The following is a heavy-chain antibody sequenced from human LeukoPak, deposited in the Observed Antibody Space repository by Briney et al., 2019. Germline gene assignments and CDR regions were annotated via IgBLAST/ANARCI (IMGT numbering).Heavy chain of an antibody. CDR1: GFTSSDYY. D-gene: IGHD4-17*01. J-gene: IGHJ4*02. V-gene: IGHV3-11*06. CDR3: VRGGPYGDYDAY. CDR2: ISSDSSYT. Sequence: PGGSLRLSCAVSGFTSSDYYMSWIRQAPGEGMECVSYISSDSSYTNYADSVRGRFTISRDNAKNSLYLQMNSLRAEDTAVYYCVRGGPYGDYDAYWGQGTLVTVSS.